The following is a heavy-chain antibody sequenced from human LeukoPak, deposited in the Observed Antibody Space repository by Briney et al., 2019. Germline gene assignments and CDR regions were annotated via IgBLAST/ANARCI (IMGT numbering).Heavy chain of an antibody. D-gene: IGHD1-26*01. CDR1: GFTVSSNY. V-gene: IGHV3-66*01. CDR3: AKVAEVGATGYYYYMDV. Sequence: GGSLRLSCAASGFTVSSNYMNWVRQAPGKGLEWVSVIYSGGSTYYADSVKGRFTISSDNSKNTLYLQMNSLRAEDTAVYYCAKVAEVGATGYYYYMDVWGKGTTVTISS. CDR2: IYSGGST. J-gene: IGHJ6*03.